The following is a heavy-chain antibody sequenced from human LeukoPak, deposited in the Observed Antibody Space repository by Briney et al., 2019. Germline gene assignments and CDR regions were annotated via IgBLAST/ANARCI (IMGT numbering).Heavy chain of an antibody. CDR1: GGSISSGSYY. CDR3: ARDRGEGFDP. D-gene: IGHD3-10*01. CDR2: IYTSGST. Sequence: PSETLSLTCTVSGGSISSGSYYWSWIRQPAGKGLEWIGRIYTSGSTNYNPSLKSRVTISVDTSKNQFSLKLSSVTAADTAVYYCARDRGEGFDPSGQGTLVTVSS. V-gene: IGHV4-61*02. J-gene: IGHJ5*02.